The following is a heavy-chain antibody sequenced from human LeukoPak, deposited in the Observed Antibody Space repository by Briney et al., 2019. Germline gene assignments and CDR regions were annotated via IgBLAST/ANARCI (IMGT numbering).Heavy chain of an antibody. Sequence: SETLSLTCTVSGVSISSYYWSWIRQPPGKGLEWIGYIYYSGSTNYNPSLKSRVTISVDTSKNQFSLKLSSVTAADTAVYYCARRVYGDYFDYWGQGTLVTVSS. V-gene: IGHV4-59*08. J-gene: IGHJ4*02. CDR3: ARRVYGDYFDY. CDR2: IYYSGST. CDR1: GVSISSYY. D-gene: IGHD4-17*01.